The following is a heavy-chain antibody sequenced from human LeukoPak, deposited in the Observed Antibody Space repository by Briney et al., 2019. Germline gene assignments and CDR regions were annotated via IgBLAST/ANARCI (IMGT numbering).Heavy chain of an antibody. V-gene: IGHV3-7*01. D-gene: IGHD3-9*01. J-gene: IGHJ4*02. CDR2: IKQDGSEK. CDR1: GFTFSSYW. CDR3: ARGTSLRYFDWLPSPTYYFDY. Sequence: GGSLRLSCAASGFTFSSYWMSWVRQAPGKGLEWVANIKQDGSEKYYADSVKGRFTISRDNAKNSLYLQMNSLRAEDTAVYYCARGTSLRYFDWLPSPTYYFDYWGQGTLVTVSS.